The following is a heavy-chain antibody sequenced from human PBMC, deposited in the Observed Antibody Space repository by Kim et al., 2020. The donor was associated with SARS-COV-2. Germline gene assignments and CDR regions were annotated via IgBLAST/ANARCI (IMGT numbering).Heavy chain of an antibody. J-gene: IGHJ4*02. CDR3: AREGTMVRGVIITLIDY. Sequence: VKSRITINPDTSKNQFSLQLNSVTPEDTAVYYCAREGTMVRGVIITLIDYWGQGTLVTVSS. D-gene: IGHD3-10*01. V-gene: IGHV6-1*01.